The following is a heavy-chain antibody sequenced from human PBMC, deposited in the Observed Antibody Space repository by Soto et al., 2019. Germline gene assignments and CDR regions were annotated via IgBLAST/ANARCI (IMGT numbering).Heavy chain of an antibody. J-gene: IGHJ5*02. D-gene: IGHD5-12*01. CDR1: GGSISSSNW. V-gene: IGHV4-4*02. CDR3: ARDSDSGYDSVWFDP. Sequence: PSETLSLTCTVSGGSISSSNWWSWVRQPPGKGLEWIGDIYYSGSTNYNPSLKSRVTISVDTSKNQFSLKLSSVTAADTAVYYCARDSDSGYDSVWFDPWGQGTLVTVSS. CDR2: IYYSGST.